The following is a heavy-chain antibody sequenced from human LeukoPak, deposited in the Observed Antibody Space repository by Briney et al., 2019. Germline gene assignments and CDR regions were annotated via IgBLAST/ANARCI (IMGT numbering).Heavy chain of an antibody. Sequence: ASVKVSCKASGYTFTSYDINWVRQATGQGLEWMGWMNPNSGNTGYAQKLQGRVTMTRNTSISTAYMELSSLRSGDTAVYYCARTGVAAAVDGMDVWGQGTTVTVSS. J-gene: IGHJ6*02. CDR1: GYTFTSYD. D-gene: IGHD2-15*01. CDR3: ARTGVAAAVDGMDV. CDR2: MNPNSGNT. V-gene: IGHV1-8*01.